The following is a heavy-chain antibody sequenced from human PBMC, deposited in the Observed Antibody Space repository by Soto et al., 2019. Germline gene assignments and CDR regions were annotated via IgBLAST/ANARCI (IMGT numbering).Heavy chain of an antibody. CDR1: GFTFSSYW. CDR3: ARGGGYCSSTSCYWEYFDY. Sequence: GESLKISCAASGFTFSSYWMHWVRQAPGKGLVWVSRINSDGSSTSYADSVKGRFTISRDNAKNTLYLQMNSLRAEDTAVYYCARGGGYCSSTSCYWEYFDYWGQGTLVTVSS. D-gene: IGHD2-2*03. V-gene: IGHV3-74*01. J-gene: IGHJ4*02. CDR2: INSDGSST.